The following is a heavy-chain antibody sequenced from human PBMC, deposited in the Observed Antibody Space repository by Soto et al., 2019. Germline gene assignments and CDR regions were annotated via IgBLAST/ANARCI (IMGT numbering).Heavy chain of an antibody. CDR1: GGSISSGGAYY. J-gene: IGHJ4*02. CDR3: ARSPKGLGNFDY. V-gene: IGHV4-30-4*01. CDR2: IHYSGST. Sequence: QVQLQESGPGLVKPSQTLSLTCAVSGGSISSGGAYYWSWIRQSPGKGLEWIAYIHYSGSTYYNSYLKRRVTMSVDTAKNQFSLKVSSVTAADTAVYYCARSPKGLGNFDYWGQGTLVTVSS. D-gene: IGHD3-10*01.